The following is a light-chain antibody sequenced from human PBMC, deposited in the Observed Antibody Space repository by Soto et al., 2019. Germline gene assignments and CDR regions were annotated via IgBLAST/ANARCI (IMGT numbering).Light chain of an antibody. V-gene: IGKV3-15*01. J-gene: IGKJ4*01. CDR3: SQYNTWPLN. CDR2: DAS. CDR1: QTIRSD. Sequence: EIVMTQSPVTLSVSPGERATLSCRASQTIRSDLAWYQQKPGQAPRLLISDASTRATSIPARFNGSGSGTEFTLAVTSLQSEDFAIYDCSQYNTWPLNFGGWTKVDIK.